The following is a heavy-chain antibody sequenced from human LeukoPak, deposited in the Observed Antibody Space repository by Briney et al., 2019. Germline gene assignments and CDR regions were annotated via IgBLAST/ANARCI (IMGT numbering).Heavy chain of an antibody. CDR3: TFSRSIRVGDTPIGDY. J-gene: IGHJ4*02. CDR1: GFFFNLYG. CDR2: ISGSGSGT. D-gene: IGHD1-26*01. Sequence: PGGSLRLSCAASGFFFNLYGMRWVRQAPGKGLEWVSGISGSGSGTYYADSVKGRFTISRDNSKNTLYLEMNTQRAEDTALYYCTFSRSIRVGDTPIGDYWGRGTLVTVSS. V-gene: IGHV3-23*01.